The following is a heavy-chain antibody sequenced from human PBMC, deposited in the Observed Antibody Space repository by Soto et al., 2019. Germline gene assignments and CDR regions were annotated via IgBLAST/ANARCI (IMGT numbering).Heavy chain of an antibody. CDR3: ARPRSYGDYYFDY. V-gene: IGHV2-26*01. D-gene: IGHD4-17*01. Sequence: SGPTLVNPTETLTLTCTVSGFSLSNARMGVSWIRQPPGKALEWLAHIFSNDEKSYSTSLKSRLTISKDTSKSQVVLTMTNMDPVDTATYYCARPRSYGDYYFDYWGQGTLVTVSS. CDR2: IFSNDEK. J-gene: IGHJ4*02. CDR1: GFSLSNARMG.